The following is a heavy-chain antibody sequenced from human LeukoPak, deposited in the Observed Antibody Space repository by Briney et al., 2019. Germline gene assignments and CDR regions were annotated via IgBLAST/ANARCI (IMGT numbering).Heavy chain of an antibody. V-gene: IGHV3-7*04. Sequence: GGSLRLSCAASGFTFTSYWMSWVRQAPGKGLEWVASIKQDGSEMYYVDSVEGRFTISRDIAKNSLFLQMSSLRAEDTAVYYCARDYSNAWNYFDNWGRGTLVTVSS. CDR3: ARDYSNAWNYFDN. D-gene: IGHD6-19*01. J-gene: IGHJ4*02. CDR2: IKQDGSEM. CDR1: GFTFTSYW.